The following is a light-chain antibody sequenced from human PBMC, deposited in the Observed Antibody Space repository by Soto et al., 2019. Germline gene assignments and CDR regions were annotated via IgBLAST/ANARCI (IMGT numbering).Light chain of an antibody. CDR1: QSITSW. Sequence: DIQVTQSPSTLSASVGDRGTITCRASQSITSWMAWYQQKPGKPPKLLIYKASRLERGVPSRFCGTISWTEFTLTISSLQPDDFATYYCQQYKSYWTFGQGTKVEIK. CDR2: KAS. J-gene: IGKJ1*01. V-gene: IGKV1-5*03. CDR3: QQYKSYWT.